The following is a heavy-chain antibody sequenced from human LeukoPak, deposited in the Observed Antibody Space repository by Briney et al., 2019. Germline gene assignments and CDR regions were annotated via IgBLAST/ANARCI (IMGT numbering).Heavy chain of an antibody. V-gene: IGHV3-43*01. D-gene: IGHD3-10*01. CDR1: GLTFDDYT. J-gene: IGHJ4*02. Sequence: GGSLTLSCAASGLTFDDYTMHWVRHAPGKGLQWVAFISWDGTITHYADYVRGRFTISRDNSKNSLYLQMNSLRAEDTAVYYCAKDRPNMVRLGVPDFDYWGQGTLVTVSS. CDR2: ISWDGTIT. CDR3: AKDRPNMVRLGVPDFDY.